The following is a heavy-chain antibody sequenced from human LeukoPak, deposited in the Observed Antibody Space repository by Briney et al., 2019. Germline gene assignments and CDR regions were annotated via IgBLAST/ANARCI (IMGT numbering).Heavy chain of an antibody. D-gene: IGHD3-3*01. J-gene: IGHJ4*02. CDR3: ARSYDTNFDY. Sequence: PSETLSLTCTVSGGSIRSYYWSWIRQPPGKGLEWIGYIYFSGSTSYNPSLKSRVTISVDRSKNQFSLKLSSVAAADTAVYYCARSYDTNFDYWGQGALVTVSS. V-gene: IGHV4-59*01. CDR2: IYFSGST. CDR1: GGSIRSYY.